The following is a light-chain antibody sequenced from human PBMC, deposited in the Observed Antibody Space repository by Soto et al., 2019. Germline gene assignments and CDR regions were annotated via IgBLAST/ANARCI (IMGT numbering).Light chain of an antibody. V-gene: IGKV3-11*01. CDR1: QSVSSY. CDR2: DAS. CDR3: QQRSNWPPFT. J-gene: IGKJ5*01. Sequence: EIVLTQCPSTLSLSPGERATLSCRASQSVSSYLAWYQQKPGQAPRLLIYDASNRATGIPAGFSGSGSGTDFTLTISSLEPEDFAVYYCQQRSNWPPFTFGGGTRLEI.